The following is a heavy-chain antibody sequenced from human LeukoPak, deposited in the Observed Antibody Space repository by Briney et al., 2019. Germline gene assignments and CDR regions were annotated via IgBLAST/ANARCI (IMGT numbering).Heavy chain of an antibody. CDR2: IYYSGST. J-gene: IGHJ6*02. CDR3: ARSRDGYFYHYYGMDV. CDR1: GGSIRSYY. D-gene: IGHD5-18*01. Sequence: PSETLSLTCTVSGGSIRSYYWSWIRQPPGKGLEWIGYIYYSGSTNYNPSLKSRVTISVDTSKNQFSLKLSSVTAADTAVYYCARSRDGYFYHYYGMDVWGQGTTVTVSS. V-gene: IGHV4-59*08.